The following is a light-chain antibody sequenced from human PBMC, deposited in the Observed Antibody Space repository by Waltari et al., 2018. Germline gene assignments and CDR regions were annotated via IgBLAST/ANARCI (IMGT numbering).Light chain of an antibody. CDR1: QDIDNY. Sequence: DIQITQSPSSLPASVGDRVTITCPASQDIDNYLNWYQQQQGKAPKLLIYGATNLAAGVPSRFSGSGSGTHYTLTITGLQPEDFATYYCQHYRDYLTFGSGTTVDIK. CDR3: QHYRDYLT. J-gene: IGKJ4*01. CDR2: GAT. V-gene: IGKV1-33*01.